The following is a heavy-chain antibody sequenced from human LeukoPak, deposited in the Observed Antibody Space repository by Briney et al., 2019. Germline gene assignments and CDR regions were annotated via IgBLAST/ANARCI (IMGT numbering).Heavy chain of an antibody. J-gene: IGHJ4*02. Sequence: PGGSLRLSCVSSAFTFNNYWMHWVRQAPGKGLVWVSRIKGDGSSTNYADSVRGRFTISRDKSNNTLYLQMNSLRDEDTAVYYCAREGGLTGGGFDYWGQGTLVTVSS. CDR2: IKGDGSST. V-gene: IGHV3-74*01. CDR3: AREGGLTGGGFDY. D-gene: IGHD1-14*01. CDR1: AFTFNNYW.